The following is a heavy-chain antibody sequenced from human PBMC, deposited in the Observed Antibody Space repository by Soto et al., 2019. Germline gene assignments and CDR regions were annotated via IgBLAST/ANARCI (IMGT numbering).Heavy chain of an antibody. J-gene: IGHJ6*02. CDR3: VRGDHTLTGYKYYGMDV. CDR1: GFTFSSYA. V-gene: IGHV3-23*01. D-gene: IGHD3-9*01. CDR2: ISGSGGST. Sequence: PGGSLRLSCAASGFTFSSYAMSWVRQAPGKGLEWVSAISGSGGSTYYADSVKGRFTISRDNSKNTLYLQMNSLRAEDTAVYYCVRGDHTLTGYKYYGMDVWGQGTTVTVSS.